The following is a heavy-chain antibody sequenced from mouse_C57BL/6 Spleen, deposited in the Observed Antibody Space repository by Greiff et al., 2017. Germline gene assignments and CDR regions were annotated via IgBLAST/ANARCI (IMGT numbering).Heavy chain of an antibody. CDR2: ISSGGDYI. D-gene: IGHD2-2*01. J-gene: IGHJ4*01. CDR3: TRGLMVTTGMDY. Sequence: EVKLVESGEGLVKPGGSLKLSCAASGFTFSSYAMSWVRQTPEKRLEWVAYISSGGDYIYYADTVKGRFTISRDNARNTLYLQMSSLKSEDTAMDYCTRGLMVTTGMDYWGQGTSVTVSS. CDR1: GFTFSSYA. V-gene: IGHV5-9-1*02.